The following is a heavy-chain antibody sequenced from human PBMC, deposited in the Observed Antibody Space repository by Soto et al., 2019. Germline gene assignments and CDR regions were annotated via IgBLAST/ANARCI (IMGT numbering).Heavy chain of an antibody. V-gene: IGHV4-30-4*01. CDR1: GGSISSGDYY. Sequence: QVQLQESGPGLVKPSQTLSLTCTVSGGSISSGDYYWSWIRQPPGKGLEWIGYIYYSGSTYYNPSLKSRVTISVDTSKNQFSLKLSSVTAADTAVYYCARDTLRTAWGPYGMDVWGQGTTVTVSS. D-gene: IGHD3-16*01. J-gene: IGHJ6*02. CDR2: IYYSGST. CDR3: ARDTLRTAWGPYGMDV.